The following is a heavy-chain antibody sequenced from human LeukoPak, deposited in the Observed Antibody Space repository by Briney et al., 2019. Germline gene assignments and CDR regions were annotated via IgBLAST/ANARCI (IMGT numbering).Heavy chain of an antibody. CDR3: ARDYYDSSGTDAFDI. D-gene: IGHD3-22*01. Sequence: ASVKVSCKASGYTFTGYYIHWVRQAPGQGLEWMGWINPNTGGTDYAQKFQGRVTMTRETSISTAFMELSSLRSDDTAVYYCARDYYDSSGTDAFDIWGQGTMVTVSS. J-gene: IGHJ3*02. CDR2: INPNTGGT. V-gene: IGHV1-2*02. CDR1: GYTFTGYY.